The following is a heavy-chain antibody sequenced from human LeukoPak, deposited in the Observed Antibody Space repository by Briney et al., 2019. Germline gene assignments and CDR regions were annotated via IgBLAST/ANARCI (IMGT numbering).Heavy chain of an antibody. V-gene: IGHV3-20*04. Sequence: GGSLRLSCAASGFTFDDYGMSWVRQAPGKGLEWVSGINWNCGSTGYADSVKGRFTISRDNAKNSLYLQMNSLRAEDTALYYCAREDYDYVWGSYPSGGFDPWGQGTLVTVSS. CDR1: GFTFDDYG. CDR3: AREDYDYVWGSYPSGGFDP. J-gene: IGHJ5*02. CDR2: INWNCGST. D-gene: IGHD3-16*02.